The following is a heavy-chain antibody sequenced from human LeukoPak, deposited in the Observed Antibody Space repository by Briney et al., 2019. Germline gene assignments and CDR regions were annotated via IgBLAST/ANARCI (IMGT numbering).Heavy chain of an antibody. CDR3: ASLWNGWSHYGMDV. Sequence: SETLSLTCAVYGGSFSGYYWSWIRQPPGKGLEWIGEINHSGSTNYNPSLKSRVTISVDTSKNQFSLKLSSVTAADTAVYYCASLWNGWSHYGMDVWGQGTTVTVSS. CDR1: GGSFSGYY. V-gene: IGHV4-34*01. D-gene: IGHD6-19*01. CDR2: INHSGST. J-gene: IGHJ6*02.